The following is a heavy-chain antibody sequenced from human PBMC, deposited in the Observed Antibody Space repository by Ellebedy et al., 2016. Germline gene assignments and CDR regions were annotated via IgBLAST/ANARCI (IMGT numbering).Heavy chain of an antibody. V-gene: IGHV1-69*04. CDR1: GDTFSRHG. CDR3: ARDSGYDWLVDY. D-gene: IGHD5-12*01. J-gene: IGHJ4*02. Sequence: SVKVSXXASGDTFSRHGINWVRQAPGQGLEWMGRIIPIVDIPNYAQKFQGRVTIIADRSTSTVYMELSSLRAEDTAVYYCARDSGYDWLVDYWGQGTLVTVSS. CDR2: IIPIVDIP.